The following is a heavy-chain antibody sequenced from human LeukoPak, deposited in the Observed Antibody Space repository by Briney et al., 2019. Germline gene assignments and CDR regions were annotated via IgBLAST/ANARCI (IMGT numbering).Heavy chain of an antibody. V-gene: IGHV4-39*01. CDR3: ARQIRTYSSGWYNWFDP. Sequence: SETLSLTCTVSGGSTSSSSYCWGWIRQPPGKGLEWIGSIYYSGSTYYNPSLKSRVTISVDTSKNQFSLKLSSVTAADTAVYYCARQIRTYSSGWYNWFDPWGQGTLVTVSS. D-gene: IGHD6-19*01. CDR1: GGSTSSSSYC. J-gene: IGHJ5*02. CDR2: IYYSGST.